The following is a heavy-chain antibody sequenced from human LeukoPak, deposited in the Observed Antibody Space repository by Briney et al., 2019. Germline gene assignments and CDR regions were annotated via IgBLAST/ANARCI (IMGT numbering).Heavy chain of an antibody. CDR3: ARGSGIAAVNDY. Sequence: PSETLSLTCAVYGGSFSGYYWSWIRQLPGKGLEWIGEINHSGSTNYNPSLKSRVTISVDTSKNQFSLKLSSVTAADTAVYYCARGSGIAAVNDYWGQGTLVTVSS. J-gene: IGHJ4*02. V-gene: IGHV4-34*01. CDR2: INHSGST. CDR1: GGSFSGYY. D-gene: IGHD6-13*01.